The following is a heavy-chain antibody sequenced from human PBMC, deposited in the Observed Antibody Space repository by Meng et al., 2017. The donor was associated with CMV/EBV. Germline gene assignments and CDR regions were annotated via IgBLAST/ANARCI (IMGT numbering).Heavy chain of an antibody. V-gene: IGHV1-2*02. CDR1: GYTFTGYY. J-gene: IGHJ6*02. D-gene: IGHD2-2*01. CDR3: ARERVIVVVPAATTYYYYGMDV. CDR2: INPNSGGT. Sequence: ASVKVSCKASGYTFTGYYMHWVRQAPGQGLEWMGWINPNSGGTNYAQKFQGRVTMTRDTSISTAYMGLSRLRSDDTAVYYCARERVIVVVPAATTYYYYGMDVWGQGTTVTVSS.